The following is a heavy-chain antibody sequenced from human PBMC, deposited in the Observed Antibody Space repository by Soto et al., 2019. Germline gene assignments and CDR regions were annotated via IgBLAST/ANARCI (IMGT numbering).Heavy chain of an antibody. D-gene: IGHD3-10*01. CDR1: GFTFDDYV. J-gene: IGHJ4*02. V-gene: IGHV3-49*04. CDR2: IRSKAYGGTT. Sequence: GGSLRLSCRASGFTFDDYVMSWVRQAPGKGLEWVGFIRSKAYGGTTEYAASVKGRFTISRDDSKSFAYLQMNSLKTEDTAVYFCARDGDYFVSGTYGYLDYWGLGTLVTVSS. CDR3: ARDGDYFVSGTYGYLDY.